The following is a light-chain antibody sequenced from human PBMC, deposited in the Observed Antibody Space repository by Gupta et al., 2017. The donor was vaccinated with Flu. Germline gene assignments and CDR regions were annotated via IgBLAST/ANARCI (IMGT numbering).Light chain of an antibody. CDR2: DDS. CDR1: NIGSKG. J-gene: IGLJ2*01. Sequence: GGNNIGSKGVHWYQQKPVQAPVLVVYDDSARPSGIPERFSGSNSGNTATLTISRVEAGDEADYYCQVWDSSTDHVSFGGGSKLTVL. V-gene: IGLV3-21*02. CDR3: QVWDSSTDHVS.